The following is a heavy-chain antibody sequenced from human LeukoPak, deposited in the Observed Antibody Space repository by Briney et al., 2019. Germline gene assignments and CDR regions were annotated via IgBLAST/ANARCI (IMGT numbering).Heavy chain of an antibody. CDR1: GFTFSNYW. J-gene: IGHJ5*02. CDR3: ARSSSWGNWFDP. CDR2: IKSDGSGT. V-gene: IGHV3-74*01. D-gene: IGHD6-19*01. Sequence: GGSLRLSCVGSGFTFSNYWMQWVRQVPGKGLTWISYIKSDGSGTNYADSVKGRFTISRGNAKNTLYLQLSSLRAEDTAVYYCARSSSWGNWFDPWGQGTLVTVSS.